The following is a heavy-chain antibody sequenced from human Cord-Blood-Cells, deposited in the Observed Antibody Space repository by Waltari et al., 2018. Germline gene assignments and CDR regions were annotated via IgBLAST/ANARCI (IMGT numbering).Heavy chain of an antibody. V-gene: IGHV3-30*04. Sequence: QVQLVESGGGVVQPGRSLRLSCAACGFTFSSYAMHWVRQAPGKGLEWVAVISYDGSNKYYADSVKGRFTISRDNSKNTLYLQMNSLRAEDTAVYYCARDGGPTGIYYFDYWGQGTLVTVSS. J-gene: IGHJ4*02. D-gene: IGHD1-1*01. CDR3: ARDGGPTGIYYFDY. CDR2: ISYDGSNK. CDR1: GFTFSSYA.